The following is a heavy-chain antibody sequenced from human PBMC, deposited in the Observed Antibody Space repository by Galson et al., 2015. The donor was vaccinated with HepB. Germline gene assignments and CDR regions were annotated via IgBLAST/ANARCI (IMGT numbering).Heavy chain of an antibody. CDR1: GFTFTSYS. Sequence: SLRLSCAASGFTFTSYSMNWVRQAPGKGLEWVSSISTSSSCIYYADSVKGRFTISRDNAKNSLYVQMNSLRAEDTAVYYCARQYCSGVSCYYAFDIWGQGTMVTVSS. D-gene: IGHD2-15*01. V-gene: IGHV3-21*01. CDR2: ISTSSSCI. CDR3: ARQYCSGVSCYYAFDI. J-gene: IGHJ3*02.